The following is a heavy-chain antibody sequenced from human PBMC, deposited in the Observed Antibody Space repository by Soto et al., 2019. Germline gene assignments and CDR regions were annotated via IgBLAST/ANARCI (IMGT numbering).Heavy chain of an antibody. CDR3: ARVTWGLPAARGSVGFGP. J-gene: IGHJ5*02. CDR2: MNAGNGNT. Sequence: ASVKDSCKDSGYTFTSYSMHWVRQAPGQRLDWMGWMNAGNGNTKYSQQFQGSVTNTRDTFARTAYRELSSLRSEDTAVYYCARVTWGLPAARGSVGFGPWGQGTLVTVSS. CDR1: GYTFTSYS. V-gene: IGHV1-3*01. D-gene: IGHD2-2*01.